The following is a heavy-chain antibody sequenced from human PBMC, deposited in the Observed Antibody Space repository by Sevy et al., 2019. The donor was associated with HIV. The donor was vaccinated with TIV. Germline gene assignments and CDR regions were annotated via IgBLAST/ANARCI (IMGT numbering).Heavy chain of an antibody. CDR1: EFTFSSYG. Sequence: GGSLRLSCAASEFTFSSYGMHWVRQAPGKGLEWVAVISYDGSNKYYADCVKGRFTISRDDSKNTLFLQMNSLRAEDTAVYYCSKDRGYSSVGVSRGMDVWGQGTTVTVSS. V-gene: IGHV3-30*18. J-gene: IGHJ6*02. D-gene: IGHD6-19*01. CDR3: SKDRGYSSVGVSRGMDV. CDR2: ISYDGSNK.